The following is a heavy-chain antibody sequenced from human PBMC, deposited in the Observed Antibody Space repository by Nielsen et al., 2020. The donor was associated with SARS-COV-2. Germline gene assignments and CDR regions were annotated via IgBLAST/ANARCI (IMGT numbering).Heavy chain of an antibody. CDR1: GYTFTGYY. J-gene: IGHJ6*03. D-gene: IGHD6-6*01. CDR2: INPNSGGT. CDR3: ARDVPYYYYMDV. Sequence: ASVKVSCKASGYTFTGYYMHWVRQAPGQGLEWMGRINPNSGGTNYAQKFQGRVTMTRDTSISTAYMELSRLRSDDTAVYYCARDVPYYYYMDVWGKGTTVTVSS. V-gene: IGHV1-2*06.